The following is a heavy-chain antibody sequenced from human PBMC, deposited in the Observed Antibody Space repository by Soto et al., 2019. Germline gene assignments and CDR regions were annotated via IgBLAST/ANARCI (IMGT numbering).Heavy chain of an antibody. V-gene: IGHV4-59*01. CDR1: GGSITSYY. Sequence: SETLSLTCTVSGGSITSYYWSWIQQPPGKGLEWIGYMYYSGSTNYNPSLKSRVTMSVDTSKNHFSLKLISVTTADTAVYFCAREGNLGRWIQPLDSWGQGTLVTVSS. D-gene: IGHD2-2*03. CDR2: MYYSGST. J-gene: IGHJ4*02. CDR3: AREGNLGRWIQPLDS.